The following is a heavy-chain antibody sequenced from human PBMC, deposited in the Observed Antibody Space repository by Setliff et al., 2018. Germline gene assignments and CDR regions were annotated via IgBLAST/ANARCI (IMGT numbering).Heavy chain of an antibody. J-gene: IGHJ1*01. CDR2: ISTYTANT. Sequence: ASVKVSCKASGYTFTSYGVSWVRQAPGQGLEWMGWISTYTANTKYAQRFQGRVTMTTDTSTSTAYMELRSLRSDDTAVYYCARHGTTYDSSGYYYPAEYFQHWGQGTLVTVSS. D-gene: IGHD3-22*01. V-gene: IGHV1-18*01. CDR3: ARHGTTYDSSGYYYPAEYFQH. CDR1: GYTFTSYG.